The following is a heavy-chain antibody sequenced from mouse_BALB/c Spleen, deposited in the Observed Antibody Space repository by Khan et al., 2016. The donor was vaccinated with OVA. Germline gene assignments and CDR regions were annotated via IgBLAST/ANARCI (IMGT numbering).Heavy chain of an antibody. J-gene: IGHJ3*01. CDR2: INPSSGYT. Sequence: VQLQQSGAELARPGASVKMSCKASGYTFTSYTMHWVKQRPGQGLEWIGYINPSSGYTNYNQKFKDKATLTADKSSSTAYMQLSSLTSADSAIFYCAGEGAYYENDGWFAYWGQGTLVTVAA. D-gene: IGHD2-4*01. V-gene: IGHV1-4*01. CDR3: AGEGAYYENDGWFAY. CDR1: GYTFTSYT.